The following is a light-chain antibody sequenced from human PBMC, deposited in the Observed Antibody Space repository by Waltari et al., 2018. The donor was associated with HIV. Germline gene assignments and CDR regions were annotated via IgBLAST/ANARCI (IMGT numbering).Light chain of an antibody. CDR3: QQYNIRPRGNT. CDR2: GAA. J-gene: IGKJ2*01. V-gene: IGKV3-15*01. Sequence: VLTQSPAILSVSPGERVTLSCRASQGVGINLAWYQQKVGQAPRLLIYGAATRAAAIPVRFSGSGSGTDFTLTIDSLQSEDFATYYCQQYNIRPRGNTFGQGTKLQIK. CDR1: QGVGIN.